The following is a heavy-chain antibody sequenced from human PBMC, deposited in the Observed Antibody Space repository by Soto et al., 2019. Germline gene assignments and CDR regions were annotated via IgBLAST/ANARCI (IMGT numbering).Heavy chain of an antibody. CDR3: AISPYYYDSSGYRTFDY. CDR1: GGSFSGYY. V-gene: IGHV4-34*01. CDR2: INHSGST. D-gene: IGHD3-22*01. J-gene: IGHJ4*02. Sequence: SETLSLTCAVYGGSFSGYYWSWIRQPPGKGLEWIGEINHSGSTNYNPSLKSRVTISVDTSKNQFSLKLSSVTAADTAVYYCAISPYYYDSSGYRTFDYWGQGTLVTVSS.